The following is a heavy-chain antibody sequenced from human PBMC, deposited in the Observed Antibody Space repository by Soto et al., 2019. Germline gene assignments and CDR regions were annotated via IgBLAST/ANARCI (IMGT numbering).Heavy chain of an antibody. Sequence: QVQLVQSGAEVKKPGSSVKVSCKASGGTFSSYAISWVRQAPGQGLEWMGGIIPIFGTANYAQKFQGRVTITADKSTSTAYMELSSLRSEDTAVYYCARGKMATISSPNWYFDYWGQGTLVTVSS. CDR1: GGTFSSYA. V-gene: IGHV1-69*06. D-gene: IGHD5-12*01. J-gene: IGHJ4*02. CDR2: IIPIFGTA. CDR3: ARGKMATISSPNWYFDY.